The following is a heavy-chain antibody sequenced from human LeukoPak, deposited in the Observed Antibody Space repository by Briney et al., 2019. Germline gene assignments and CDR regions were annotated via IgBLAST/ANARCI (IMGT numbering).Heavy chain of an antibody. CDR2: IYYSGST. CDR3: ARRKTIAAGYYHDY. V-gene: IGHV4-38-2*02. CDR1: GYSISSGYY. Sequence: PSETLSLTCTVSGYSISSGYYWGWIRQPPGKGLEWIGSIYYSGSTYYNPSLKSRVTISVDTSKNQFSLKLSSVTAADTAVYYCARRKTIAAGYYHDYWGQGTLVTVSS. D-gene: IGHD6-25*01. J-gene: IGHJ4*02.